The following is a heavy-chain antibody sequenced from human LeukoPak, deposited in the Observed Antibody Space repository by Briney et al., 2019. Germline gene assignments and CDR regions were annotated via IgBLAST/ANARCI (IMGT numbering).Heavy chain of an antibody. V-gene: IGHV4-34*01. J-gene: IGHJ5*02. D-gene: IGHD4-23*01. CDR1: GGSFSGYY. CDR3: ARGDGGNH. CDR2: INHSGST. Sequence: SETLSLTCAVYGGSFSGYYWSWIRQPPGKGLEWIGEINHSGSTNYNPSLKSRVTISVDTSKNQFSLKLSSVTAADTAVYYCARGDGGNHWGQGTLVTVSS.